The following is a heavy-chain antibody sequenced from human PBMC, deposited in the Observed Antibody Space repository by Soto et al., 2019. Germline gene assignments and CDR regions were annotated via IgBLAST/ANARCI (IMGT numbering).Heavy chain of an antibody. J-gene: IGHJ4*02. D-gene: IGHD6-13*01. V-gene: IGHV1-69*06. Sequence: SVKVSCKASGGTFSSYAISWVRQAPGQGLEWMGGIIPIFGTANYAQKFQGRVTITADKSTSTAYMELSSLRSEDTAVYYCARARDQQRRIDYWGQGTLVTVSS. CDR3: ARARDQQRRIDY. CDR2: IIPIFGTA. CDR1: GGTFSSYA.